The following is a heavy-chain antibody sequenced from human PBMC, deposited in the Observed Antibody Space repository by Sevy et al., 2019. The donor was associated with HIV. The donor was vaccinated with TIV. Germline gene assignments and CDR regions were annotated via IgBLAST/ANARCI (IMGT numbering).Heavy chain of an antibody. V-gene: IGHV3-23*01. CDR3: AKEVSEPRYSDY. CDR2: IGGSADYT. D-gene: IGHD3-10*01. Sequence: GGSLRLSCVTSGFTFSSYAMSWVRQTPGKGLEWVSAIGGSADYTYYADSVKGRFTISRDNSKNTLYLQMNGLRAEDTAVYYCAKEVSEPRYSDYWGQGTLVTVSS. CDR1: GFTFSSYA. J-gene: IGHJ4*02.